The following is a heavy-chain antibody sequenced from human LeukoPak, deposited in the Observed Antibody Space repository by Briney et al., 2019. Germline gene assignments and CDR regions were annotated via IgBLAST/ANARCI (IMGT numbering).Heavy chain of an antibody. V-gene: IGHV3-23*01. Sequence: PGGSLRLSCSASGFTFSNYAMTWVRQAPGKGLEWVSVISDSDGSTYYAASVKGRFTVSRDNSKNTLYLQMNSLRAEDTAVYYCARERASGYDYDYWGQGTLVTVSS. J-gene: IGHJ4*02. CDR2: ISDSDGST. D-gene: IGHD5-12*01. CDR3: ARERASGYDYDY. CDR1: GFTFSNYA.